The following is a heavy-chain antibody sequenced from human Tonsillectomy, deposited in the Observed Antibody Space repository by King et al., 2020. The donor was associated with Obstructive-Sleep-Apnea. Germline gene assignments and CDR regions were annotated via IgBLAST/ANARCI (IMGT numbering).Heavy chain of an antibody. V-gene: IGHV3-23*04. Sequence: VQLVESGGGLVQPGGSLRLSCAASGFTFSSYAMSWVRQAPGKGLEWVSAISGSGGSTYYADSVKGRFTISRDNSKNTLYLQMNSLRAEDTAVYYCAKDAGYCSSTSCYSWFDPWGQGTLVTVSS. D-gene: IGHD2-2*02. J-gene: IGHJ5*02. CDR3: AKDAGYCSSTSCYSWFDP. CDR1: GFTFSSYA. CDR2: ISGSGGST.